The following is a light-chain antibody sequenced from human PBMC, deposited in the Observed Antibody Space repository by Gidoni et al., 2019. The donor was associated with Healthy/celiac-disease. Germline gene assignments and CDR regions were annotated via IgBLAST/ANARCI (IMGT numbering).Light chain of an antibody. CDR1: QSISSW. CDR3: QQYNSWT. V-gene: IGKV1-5*01. J-gene: IGKJ1*01. CDR2: DAS. Sequence: IQLTQSPSTLSASVGDRVTITCRASQSISSWLAWYQQKPGKAPKLLIYDASSWESGVPSRFSGRGAGTEFTLTISSLQPDDFATYYCQQYNSWTFGQGTKVEIK.